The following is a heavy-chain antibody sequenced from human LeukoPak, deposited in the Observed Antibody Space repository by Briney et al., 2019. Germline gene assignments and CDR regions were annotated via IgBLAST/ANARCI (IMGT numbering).Heavy chain of an antibody. V-gene: IGHV4-59*08. CDR2: IYYSGST. CDR3: ARLSGARIAAAGLFDY. Sequence: PSETLSLTCSVSGGSISNYFWTWIRQPPGKGLEWIGYIYYSGSTNYNPSLKTRVTISVDTSKNQFSLKLSSVTAADTAVYYCARLSGARIAAAGLFDYWGQGTLVTVSS. J-gene: IGHJ4*02. CDR1: GGSISNYF. D-gene: IGHD6-13*01.